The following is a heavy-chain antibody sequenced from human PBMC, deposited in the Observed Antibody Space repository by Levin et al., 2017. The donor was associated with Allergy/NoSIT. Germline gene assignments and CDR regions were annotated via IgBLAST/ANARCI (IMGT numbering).Heavy chain of an antibody. Sequence: HGESLKISCKGSGYSFTSYWIDWVRQMPGKGLEWMGIIYPGDSDTRYSPSFQGQVTISADKSTSTAYLQWSSVKASDTATYYCARHWNYYGSGSYSDYWGQGTLVTVSS. D-gene: IGHD3-10*01. V-gene: IGHV5-51*01. J-gene: IGHJ4*02. CDR3: ARHWNYYGSGSYSDY. CDR2: IYPGDSDT. CDR1: GYSFTSYW.